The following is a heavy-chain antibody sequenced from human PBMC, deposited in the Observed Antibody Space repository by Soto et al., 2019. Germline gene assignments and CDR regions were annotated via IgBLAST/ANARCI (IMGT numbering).Heavy chain of an antibody. CDR3: ARYNSWYGFGY. CDR1: GGSLSSSSYY. D-gene: IGHD6-13*01. J-gene: IGHJ4*02. Sequence: QLQLQESGPGLVKPSETLSLTCTVSGGSLSSSSYYWGWIRQPPGKGLEWIGSIYYSGSSYYNPSLKSRVTISVDTSKNQFSLKLTSVTAADKAVYYCARYNSWYGFGYWGQGTLVTVST. V-gene: IGHV4-39*01. CDR2: IYYSGSS.